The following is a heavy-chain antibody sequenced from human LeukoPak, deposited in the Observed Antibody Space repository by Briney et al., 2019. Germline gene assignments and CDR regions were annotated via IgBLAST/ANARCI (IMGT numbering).Heavy chain of an antibody. CDR1: GGSISSYY. Sequence: SETLSLTCTVSGGSISSYYWSWIRQPPGKGLEWIAYIYYSGSTNYNPSLKSRVTISVDRSKNQFSLKLSSVTAGDTAVYYCARHDEYSRAFDRWGQGTLVTVSS. J-gene: IGHJ3*01. CDR3: ARHDEYSRAFDR. CDR2: IYYSGST. V-gene: IGHV4-59*08. D-gene: IGHD6-6*01.